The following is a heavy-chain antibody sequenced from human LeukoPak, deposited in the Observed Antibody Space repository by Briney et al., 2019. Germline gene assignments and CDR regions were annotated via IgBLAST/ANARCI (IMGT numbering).Heavy chain of an antibody. D-gene: IGHD3-9*01. CDR1: GYTFTSYG. Sequence: ASVKVSCKASGYTFTSYGISWVRQAPGQGLEWMGWISAYNGNTNYAQKLQGRVTMTTDTSTSTACMELRSLRSDDTAVYYCARDPPYYDILTGHFDYWGQGTLVTVSS. J-gene: IGHJ4*02. CDR2: ISAYNGNT. CDR3: ARDPPYYDILTGHFDY. V-gene: IGHV1-18*01.